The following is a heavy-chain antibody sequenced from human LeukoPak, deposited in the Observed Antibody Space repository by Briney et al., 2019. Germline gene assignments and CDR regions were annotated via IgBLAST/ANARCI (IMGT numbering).Heavy chain of an antibody. CDR3: ARGSFFGLDDY. Sequence: PSVKVSCKASGYTFTSYAMNWVRQAPGQGLEWMGWINTNTGNPTYAQAFTGRFVFSLDTSVSTAYLQICSLKAEVTAVYYCARGSFFGLDDYWGQGTLVTVSS. D-gene: IGHD3-10*01. CDR2: INTNTGNP. J-gene: IGHJ4*02. V-gene: IGHV7-4-1*01. CDR1: GYTFTSYA.